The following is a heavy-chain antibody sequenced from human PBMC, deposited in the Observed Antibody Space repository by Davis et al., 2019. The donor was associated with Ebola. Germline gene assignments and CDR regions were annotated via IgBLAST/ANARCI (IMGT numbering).Heavy chain of an antibody. CDR2: IKQDGSEK. D-gene: IGHD3-10*01. CDR1: GFTFSSYW. CDR3: ARGITMVQGANWFDP. V-gene: IGHV3-7*03. J-gene: IGHJ5*02. Sequence: GESLKISCAASGFTFSSYWMSWVRQAPGKGLEWVANIKQDGSEKYYVDSVKGRFTISRDNAKNSLYLQMNSLRAEDTAVYYCARGITMVQGANWFDPWGQGTLVTVSS.